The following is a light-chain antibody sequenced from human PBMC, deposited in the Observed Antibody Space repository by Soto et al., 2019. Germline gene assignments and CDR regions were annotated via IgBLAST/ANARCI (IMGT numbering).Light chain of an antibody. Sequence: EIVLTQSPGTLSLSPGERATLSCRASQSVSSSYLAWYQQKPGQAPRLLIYGASSRATGIPDRFSGSGSGTDFTRNISRLEPEDFGVYYCQQYGSSPPWTFGQGTKVEIK. CDR3: QQYGSSPPWT. J-gene: IGKJ1*01. V-gene: IGKV3-20*01. CDR1: QSVSSSY. CDR2: GAS.